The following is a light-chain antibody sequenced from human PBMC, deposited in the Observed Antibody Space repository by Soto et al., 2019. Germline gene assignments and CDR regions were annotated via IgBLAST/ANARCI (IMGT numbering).Light chain of an antibody. CDR1: QSVSSY. V-gene: IGKV3-11*01. J-gene: IGKJ4*01. CDR3: QQRSDWSLT. Sequence: EIVLTQSPATLSLSPGERATLSCRASQSVSSYLAWYQQNPGQPHRLLIYAAYSRATGIPARFSGSGSETDFTLTISSLQPEEFAVYYCQQRSDWSLTFGGGTKVDI. CDR2: AAY.